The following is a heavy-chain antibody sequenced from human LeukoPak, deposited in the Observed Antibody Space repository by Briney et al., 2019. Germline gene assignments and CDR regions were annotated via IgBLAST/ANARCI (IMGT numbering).Heavy chain of an antibody. D-gene: IGHD6-13*01. Sequence: VASVKASCKASGYTFTSYYMHWVRQAPGQGLEWMGIINPSGGSTSYAQKFQGRVTMTRDTSTSTVYMELSSLRSEDTAVYYCATEIAAAGTGYAFDIWGQGTMVTVSS. V-gene: IGHV1-46*01. J-gene: IGHJ3*02. CDR3: ATEIAAAGTGYAFDI. CDR1: GYTFTSYY. CDR2: INPSGGST.